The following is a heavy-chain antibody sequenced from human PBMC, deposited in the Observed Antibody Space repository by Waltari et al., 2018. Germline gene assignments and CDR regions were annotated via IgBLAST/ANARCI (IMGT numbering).Heavy chain of an antibody. V-gene: IGHV4-59*11. CDR2: IFYSGST. Sequence: QVQLQESGPGLVKPSETLSLTCTISGGSINSHYWSWIRQPPGKGLEWIGHIFYSGSTKYNPSLKSRVTISVDTSKNQFSLKLSSVTAADTAVYYCARVGGATAYYYYYYMDVWGKGTTVTVSS. CDR1: GGSINSHY. J-gene: IGHJ6*03. CDR3: ARVGGATAYYYYYYMDV. D-gene: IGHD1-26*01.